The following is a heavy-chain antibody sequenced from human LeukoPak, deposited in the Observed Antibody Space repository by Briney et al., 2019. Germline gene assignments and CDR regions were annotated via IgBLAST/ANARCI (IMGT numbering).Heavy chain of an antibody. CDR3: ARTGRAAAYIDY. D-gene: IGHD6-13*01. V-gene: IGHV4-59*01. J-gene: IGHJ4*02. CDR1: GGSISSYY. CDR2: IYYSGST. Sequence: SETLSLTCTVSGGSISSYYWSWIRQPPGKGLEWIWYIYYSGSTNYNPSLKSRVTISVDTSKNQFSLKLSSVTAADTAVYYCARTGRAAAYIDYWGQGTLVTVSS.